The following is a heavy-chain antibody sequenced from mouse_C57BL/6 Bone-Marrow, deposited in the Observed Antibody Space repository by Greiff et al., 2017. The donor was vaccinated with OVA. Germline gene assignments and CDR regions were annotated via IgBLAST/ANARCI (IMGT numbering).Heavy chain of an antibody. D-gene: IGHD2-5*01. CDR1: GYTFTDYN. J-gene: IGHJ2*01. Sequence: EVKLQESGPELVKPGASVKIPCKASGYTFTDYNMDWVKQSHGKSLEWIGDINPNNGGTIYNQKFKGKATLTVDKSSSTAYMELRSLTSEDTAVYYCARRETYYSNSYYFDYWGQGTTLTVSS. CDR3: ARRETYYSNSYYFDY. V-gene: IGHV1-18*01. CDR2: INPNNGGT.